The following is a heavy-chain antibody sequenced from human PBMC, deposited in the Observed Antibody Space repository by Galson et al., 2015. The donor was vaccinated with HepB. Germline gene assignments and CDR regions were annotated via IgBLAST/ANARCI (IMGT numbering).Heavy chain of an antibody. D-gene: IGHD4-17*01. CDR3: ARLTVTTPHFDY. CDR2: IYYSGST. Sequence: TLSLTCTVSGGSISSSSYYWGWIRQPPGKGLGWIGSIYYSGSTYYNPSLKSRVTISVDTSKNQFSLKLSSVTAADTAVYYCARLTVTTPHFDYWGQGTLVTVSS. J-gene: IGHJ4*02. V-gene: IGHV4-39*01. CDR1: GGSISSSSYY.